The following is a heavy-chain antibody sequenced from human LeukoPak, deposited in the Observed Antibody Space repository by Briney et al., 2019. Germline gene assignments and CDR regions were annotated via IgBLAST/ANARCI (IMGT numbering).Heavy chain of an antibody. J-gene: IGHJ4*02. CDR2: IYPGDSET. CDR3: ARADAYFYDTRDYMNFDH. V-gene: IGHV5-51*01. CDR1: GYSFANYW. Sequence: GESLKISCKGSGYSFANYWIGWVRQMPGKGLEWMGIIYPGDSETRYSPSFPGQVTISADKSISTAFLQWSSLKASDTAMYYRARADAYFYDTRDYMNFDHWGQGTLVTVSS. D-gene: IGHD3-22*01.